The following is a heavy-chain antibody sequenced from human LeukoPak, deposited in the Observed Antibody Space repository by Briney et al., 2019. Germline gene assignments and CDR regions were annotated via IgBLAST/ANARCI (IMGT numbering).Heavy chain of an antibody. CDR2: ISYDGSNK. V-gene: IGHV3-30-3*01. CDR1: GFTFSSYA. Sequence: GGSLRLSCAASGFTFSSYAMHWVRQAPGKGLEWVAVISYDGSNKYYADSVKGRFTISRDNSKNTLYLQMNSLRAEDTAVYYCARAGQVGYSSSQRVGYYYMDVWGKGTTVTVSS. J-gene: IGHJ6*03. CDR3: ARAGQVGYSSSQRVGYYYMDV. D-gene: IGHD6-13*01.